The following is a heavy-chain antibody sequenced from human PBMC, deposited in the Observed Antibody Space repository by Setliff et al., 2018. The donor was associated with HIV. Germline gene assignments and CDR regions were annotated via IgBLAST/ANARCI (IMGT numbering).Heavy chain of an antibody. CDR3: AKDPNSSWHVGFYNYGMDV. D-gene: IGHD6-13*01. J-gene: IGHJ6*02. Sequence: GGSLRLSCAASGFTFSSYGMHWVRQAPGKGLEWVAVIRYDGSNKYYADSAKGRFTISRDYSRNTLYLQMNSLRAEDSAVYYCAKDPNSSWHVGFYNYGMDVWGQETTVTVSS. CDR1: GFTFSSYG. CDR2: IRYDGSNK. V-gene: IGHV3-30*02.